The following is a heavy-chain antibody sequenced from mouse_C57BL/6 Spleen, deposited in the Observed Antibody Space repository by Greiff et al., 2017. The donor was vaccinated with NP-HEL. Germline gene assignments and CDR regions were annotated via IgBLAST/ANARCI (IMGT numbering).Heavy chain of an antibody. J-gene: IGHJ4*01. V-gene: IGHV1-69*01. CDR2: IDPSDSYT. CDR1: GYTFTSYW. Sequence: QVQLKQPGAELVMPGASVKLSCKASGYTFTSYWMHWVKQRPGQGLEWIGEIDPSDSYTNYNQKFKGKSTLTVDKSSSTAYMQLSSLTSEDAAVYYCARVKSDYAMDYWGQGTSVTVSS. CDR3: ARVKSDYAMDY.